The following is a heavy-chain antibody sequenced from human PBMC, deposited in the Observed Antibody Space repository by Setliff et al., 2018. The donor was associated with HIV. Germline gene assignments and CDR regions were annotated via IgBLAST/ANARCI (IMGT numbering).Heavy chain of an antibody. Sequence: ASVKVSCKASGYTFTGYYIHWVRQAPGQGLEWMGRFSPGSGGTTFVSQKFQGRVTMTRDASSTTAYMEVNRLTSDDTAVYYCAKGQGPVDYWGQGTLVTVSS. V-gene: IGHV1-2*06. CDR3: AKGQGPVDY. J-gene: IGHJ4*02. CDR2: FSPGSGGT. CDR1: GYTFTGYY.